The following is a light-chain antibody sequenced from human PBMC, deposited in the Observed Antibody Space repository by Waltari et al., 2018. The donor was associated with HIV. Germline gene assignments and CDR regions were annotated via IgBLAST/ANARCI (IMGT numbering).Light chain of an antibody. CDR1: ESVSSW. V-gene: IGKV1-5*03. Sequence: DIQMPPSPPTLSASVRDSVTITCRASESVSSWLAWYQQKPGKAPKLLLYKASSLESGVPSRFSGSGSGTEFTLTISSLQPDDFATYYCQQYNTFSATFGQGTKVEIK. CDR3: QQYNTFSAT. J-gene: IGKJ1*01. CDR2: KAS.